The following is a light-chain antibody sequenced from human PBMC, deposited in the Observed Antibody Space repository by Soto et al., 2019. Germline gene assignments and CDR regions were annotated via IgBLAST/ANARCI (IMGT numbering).Light chain of an antibody. Sequence: QSALTQPASVSGSPGQSITISCTGTSSDIGTYNYVSWYQQSPGKAPKLIISEVSNRPSGVSNRFSASKSGNTASLTISRLQAEDDAHYYCSSYTGSSTLEGVFGGGTKVTVL. CDR3: SSYTGSSTLEGV. V-gene: IGLV2-14*01. CDR2: EVS. J-gene: IGLJ3*02. CDR1: SSDIGTYNY.